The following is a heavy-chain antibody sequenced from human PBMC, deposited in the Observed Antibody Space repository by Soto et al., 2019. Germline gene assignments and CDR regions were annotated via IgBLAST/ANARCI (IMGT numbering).Heavy chain of an antibody. CDR3: ARQVLRYFHWLSSADGMDV. CDR2: INHSGST. D-gene: IGHD3-9*01. CDR1: GGSFSGYY. Sequence: SETLSLTCAVYGGSFSGYYWSWIRQPPGKGLEWIGEINHSGSTNYNPSLKSRVTISVDTSKNQFSLKLSSVTAADTAVYYCARQVLRYFHWLSSADGMDVWGQGTTVSVSS. J-gene: IGHJ6*02. V-gene: IGHV4-34*01.